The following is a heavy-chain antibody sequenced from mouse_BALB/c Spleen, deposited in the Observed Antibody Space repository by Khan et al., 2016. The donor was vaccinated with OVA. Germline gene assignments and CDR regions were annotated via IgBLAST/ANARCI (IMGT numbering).Heavy chain of an antibody. D-gene: IGHD1-1*01. CDR3: ARHGSTSWFPY. J-gene: IGHJ3*01. CDR2: IDPFNGGS. V-gene: IGHV1-31*01. CDR1: GYSFTSYY. Sequence: VQLKQSGPELMKPGASVKISCKASGYSFTSYYIHWVKQSHGKTLEWIGYIDPFNGGSTYNQKFKVKATLTVDKSSNTAYMHLTSLTSEDSAVYYCARHGSTSWFPYWGQGTLVTVSA.